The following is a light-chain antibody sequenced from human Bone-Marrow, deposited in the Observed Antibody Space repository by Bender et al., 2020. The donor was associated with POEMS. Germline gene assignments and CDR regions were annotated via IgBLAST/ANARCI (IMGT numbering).Light chain of an antibody. CDR2: EDT. CDR3: SSYDATTTLFV. J-gene: IGLJ1*01. CDR1: NTDLGPHSV. Sequence: QSALTQPASVSESPGQPITVSCTGDNTDLGPHSVVSWYQQHPGRVPKVMIYEDTKRPSGVSDRFSASRSGRTASLTISGLQAEDEADYYCSSYDATTTLFVFGSGTKVAVL. V-gene: IGLV2-23*02.